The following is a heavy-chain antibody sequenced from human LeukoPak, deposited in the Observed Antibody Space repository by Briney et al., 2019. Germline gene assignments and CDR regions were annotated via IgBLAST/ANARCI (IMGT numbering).Heavy chain of an antibody. J-gene: IGHJ4*02. D-gene: IGHD5/OR15-5a*01. CDR2: INHAGRT. V-gene: IGHV4-34*01. CDR3: TRGRLADIVFDFGGSMDF. CDR1: GGSFSGFL. Sequence: SETLSLTCAVNGGSFSGFLWGWVRQFPGKGLGWIGEINHAGRTNYNPALKSRVTISVDMSTNQFSLRLASLTAADTAVYFCTRGRLADIVFDFGGSMDFWGQGTLVAVSS.